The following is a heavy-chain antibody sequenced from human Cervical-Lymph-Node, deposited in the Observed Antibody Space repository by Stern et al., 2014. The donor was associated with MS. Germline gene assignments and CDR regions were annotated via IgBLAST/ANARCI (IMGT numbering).Heavy chain of an antibody. CDR3: ASSYCSSGSCYLDV. Sequence: EVQLEESGGGLVQSGGSLRLSCTTSGFSVSDNYMNWVRQAPGKGLEWVSILYRGGTTYYVDSVKGRFTISRDDSQNTLHLQMNSLRAEDTGIYYCASSYCSSGSCYLDVWGQGTTVTVAS. V-gene: IGHV3-53*01. D-gene: IGHD2-2*01. CDR2: LYRGGTT. CDR1: GFSVSDNY. J-gene: IGHJ6*02.